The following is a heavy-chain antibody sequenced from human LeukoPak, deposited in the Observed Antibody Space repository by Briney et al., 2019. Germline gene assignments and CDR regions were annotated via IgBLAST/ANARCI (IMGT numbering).Heavy chain of an antibody. Sequence: ASVKVSCKASGYTFTGYYMHWVRQAPGQGLEWMGWINPNSGGTNYAQKFQGRVTMTGDTSISTAYMELSRLRSDDTAVYYCARESSMVRGVIGYWGQGTLVTVSS. D-gene: IGHD3-10*01. CDR1: GYTFTGYY. V-gene: IGHV1-2*02. J-gene: IGHJ4*02. CDR3: ARESSMVRGVIGY. CDR2: INPNSGGT.